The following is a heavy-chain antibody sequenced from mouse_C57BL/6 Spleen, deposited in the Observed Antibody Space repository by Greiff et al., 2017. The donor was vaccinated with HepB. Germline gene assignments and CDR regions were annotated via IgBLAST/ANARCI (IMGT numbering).Heavy chain of an antibody. CDR2: INPSTGGT. V-gene: IGHV1-42*01. CDR3: ARSLYSYGSSGWYFDV. CDR1: GYSFTGYY. D-gene: IGHD1-1*01. Sequence: VQLQQSGPELVKPGASVKISCKASGYSFTGYYMNWVKQSPEKSLEWIGEINPSTGGTTYNQKFKAKATLTVDKSSSTAYMQLKSLTSEDSAVYYCARSLYSYGSSGWYFDVWGTGTTVTVSS. J-gene: IGHJ1*03.